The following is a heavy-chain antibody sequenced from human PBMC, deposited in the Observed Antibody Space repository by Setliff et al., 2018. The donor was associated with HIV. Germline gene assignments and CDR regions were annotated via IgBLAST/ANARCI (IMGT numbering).Heavy chain of an antibody. CDR2: MNPKRGNT. V-gene: IGHV1-8*01. CDR3: ARGHLDRDYWEDIVGNWFAP. Sequence: GASVKVSCKASGYTFTNSDINWVRQAPGHGHEWMGWMNPKRGNTGYAQKFQGRVTMTSNTFIGTAYMELSSLTSEDTAVYYCARGHLDRDYWEDIVGNWFAPWGQGTLVTVS. J-gene: IGHJ5*02. CDR1: GYTFTNSD. D-gene: IGHD2-21*01.